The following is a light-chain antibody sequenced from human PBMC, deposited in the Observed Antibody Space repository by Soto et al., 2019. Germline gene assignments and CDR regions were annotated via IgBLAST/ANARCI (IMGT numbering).Light chain of an antibody. Sequence: QSVLTQPPSVSGAPGQRVTISCTGSSSNIGAGYDVHWYQQLPGTAPKLLIYGNSNRPSGVPDRLSGSKSGTSASLAITGLQDEDDADYYCQSYDSSLRGWVFGGGTQLTVL. CDR2: GNS. CDR3: QSYDSSLRGWV. CDR1: SSNIGAGYD. V-gene: IGLV1-40*01. J-gene: IGLJ3*02.